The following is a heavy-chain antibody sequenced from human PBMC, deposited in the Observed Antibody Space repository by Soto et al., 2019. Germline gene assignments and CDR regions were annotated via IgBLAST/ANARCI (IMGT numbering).Heavy chain of an antibody. CDR1: GYTFTSYG. V-gene: IGHV1-18*01. CDR2: ISAYNGNT. CDR3: ARDGYYDSSGYYSLGDSYYYYYGMDV. Sequence: GASVKVSCKASGYTFTSYGISWVRQAPGQGLEWMGWISAYNGNTNYAQKLQGRVTMTTDTSTSTAYMELRSLRSDDTAVYYCARDGYYDSSGYYSLGDSYYYYYGMDVWGQGTTVTVSS. D-gene: IGHD3-22*01. J-gene: IGHJ6*02.